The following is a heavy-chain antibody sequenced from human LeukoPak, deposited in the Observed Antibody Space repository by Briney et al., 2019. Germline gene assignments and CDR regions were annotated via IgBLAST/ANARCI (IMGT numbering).Heavy chain of an antibody. CDR1: GGSISSYY. Sequence: PSETLSLTCTVSGGSISSYYWSWIRQPPGKGLEWIGYIHYSGSTYYNPSLKSRVTISVDTSKNQFSLKLSSVTAADTAVYYCAREWNSGNAFDIWGQGTMVTVSS. D-gene: IGHD1-7*01. V-gene: IGHV4-59*12. CDR2: IHYSGST. CDR3: AREWNSGNAFDI. J-gene: IGHJ3*02.